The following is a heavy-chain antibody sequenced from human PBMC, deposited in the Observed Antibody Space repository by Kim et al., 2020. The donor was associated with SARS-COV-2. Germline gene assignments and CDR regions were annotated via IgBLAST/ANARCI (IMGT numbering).Heavy chain of an antibody. J-gene: IGHJ6*02. CDR1: GFTFSSYS. CDR3: ASRNSSWYSPHYYYYGMDV. Sequence: GGSLRLSCAASGFTFSSYSMNWVRQAPGKGLEWVSSISSSSSYIYYADSVKGRFTISRDNAKNSLYLQMNSLRAEDTAVYYCASRNSSWYSPHYYYYGMDVWGQGTTVTVSS. D-gene: IGHD6-13*01. V-gene: IGHV3-21*01. CDR2: ISSSSSYI.